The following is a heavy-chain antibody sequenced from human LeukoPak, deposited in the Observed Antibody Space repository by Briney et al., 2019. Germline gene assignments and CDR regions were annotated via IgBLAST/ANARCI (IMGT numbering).Heavy chain of an antibody. CDR2: ISWNSGSI. V-gene: IGHV3-9*01. D-gene: IGHD2-8*01. CDR1: GFTFDDYA. J-gene: IGHJ3*02. Sequence: GGSLRLSCAASGFTFDDYAMHRVRQAPGKGLEWVSGISWNSGSIGYADSVKGRFTISRDNAKNSLYLQMNSLRAEDTALYYCAKDIVLMVYAAGFDIWGQGTMVTVSS. CDR3: AKDIVLMVYAAGFDI.